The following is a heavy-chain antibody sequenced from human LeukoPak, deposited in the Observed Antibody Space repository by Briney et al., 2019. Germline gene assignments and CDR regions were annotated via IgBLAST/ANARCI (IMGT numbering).Heavy chain of an antibody. CDR3: ARVGYFDWFGYYYYYMDV. CDR2: IYSSGST. Sequence: PSETLSLTCTVSGGSIINYYWSWIRQPAGKGLEWIGLIYSSGSTSYNPSLKSRVTMSVDTSKNQFSLKLSSVTAADTAVYYCARVGYFDWFGYYYYYMDVWGKGTTVTISS. CDR1: GGSIINYY. J-gene: IGHJ6*03. V-gene: IGHV4-4*07. D-gene: IGHD3-9*01.